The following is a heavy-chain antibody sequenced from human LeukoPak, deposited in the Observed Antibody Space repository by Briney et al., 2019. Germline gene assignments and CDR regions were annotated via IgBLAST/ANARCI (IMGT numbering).Heavy chain of an antibody. CDR3: ARDQGGNSFAL. Sequence: ASVKVSCKASGYTFTSNYIHWVRQAPGQGLEWMGMIYPRDGSTSYAQKFQGRVTVTRDTSTSTVHMELSGLRSEDTAVYYCARDQGGNSFALWGQGTLVTVSS. CDR1: GYTFTSNY. V-gene: IGHV1-46*01. J-gene: IGHJ5*02. D-gene: IGHD2-15*01. CDR2: IYPRDGST.